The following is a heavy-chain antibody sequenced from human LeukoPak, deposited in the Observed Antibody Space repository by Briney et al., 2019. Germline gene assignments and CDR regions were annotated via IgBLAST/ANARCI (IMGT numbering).Heavy chain of an antibody. J-gene: IGHJ6*03. Sequence: ASVKVSCKASGYTFTSYDINWVRQATGQGLEWMGWMNPNSGNTGYAQKFQGRVTMTRNTSISTAYMELSSLRSEDTAVYYCARGERDYGGNPGGGYYYMDVWGKGTTVTVSS. V-gene: IGHV1-8*01. D-gene: IGHD4-23*01. CDR3: ARGERDYGGNPGGGYYYMDV. CDR2: MNPNSGNT. CDR1: GYTFTSYD.